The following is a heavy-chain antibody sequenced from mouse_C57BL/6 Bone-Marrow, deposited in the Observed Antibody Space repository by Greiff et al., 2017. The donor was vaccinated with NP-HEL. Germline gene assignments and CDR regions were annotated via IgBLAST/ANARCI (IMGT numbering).Heavy chain of an antibody. D-gene: IGHD2-5*01. J-gene: IGHJ3*01. CDR2: IYPGSGST. Sequence: QVQLQQPGAELVKPGASVKMSCKASGYTFTSYWITWVKQRPGQGLEWIGDIYPGSGSTNYNEKFKSKATLTVDTSSSTAYMQLSSLTSEDSAVYYCARYPIYYSNYSWFAYWGQGTLVTVSA. CDR3: ARYPIYYSNYSWFAY. V-gene: IGHV1-55*01. CDR1: GYTFTSYW.